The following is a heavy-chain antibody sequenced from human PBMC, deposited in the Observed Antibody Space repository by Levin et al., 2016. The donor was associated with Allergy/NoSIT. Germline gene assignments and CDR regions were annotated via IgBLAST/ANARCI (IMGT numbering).Heavy chain of an antibody. CDR3: ATRGSGQLAEYYYGMDV. D-gene: IGHD6-13*01. V-gene: IGHV5-10-1*01. Sequence: VRQMPGKGLEWMGRIDPSDSYTNYSPSFQGHVTISADKSIRTAYLQWSSLKASDTAMYYCATRGSGQLAEYYYGMDVWGQGTTVTVSS. CDR2: IDPSDSYT. J-gene: IGHJ6*02.